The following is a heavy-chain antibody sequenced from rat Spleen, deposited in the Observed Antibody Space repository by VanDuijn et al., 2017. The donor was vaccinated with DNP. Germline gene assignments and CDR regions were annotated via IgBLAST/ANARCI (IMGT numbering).Heavy chain of an antibody. V-gene: IGHV3-3*01. D-gene: IGHD1-4*01. J-gene: IGHJ2*01. CDR3: ARWTRYFDG. CDR1: FYSITSSYR. CDR2: IDNAGSS. Sequence: EVQLQESGPGLVKPSQSLSLTCSVTFYSITSSYRWNWIRKFPGNKLEWLGYIDNAGSSTYNPSLNSRISITRDTSKNQFFLQMNSVTAEDTATYYCARWTRYFDGWGQGVMVTVSS.